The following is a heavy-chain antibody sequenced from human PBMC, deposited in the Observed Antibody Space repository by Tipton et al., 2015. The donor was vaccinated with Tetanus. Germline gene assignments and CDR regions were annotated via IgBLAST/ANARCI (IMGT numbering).Heavy chain of an antibody. CDR3: ARGSGELSFARAGFDY. D-gene: IGHD3-16*02. CDR1: GGSFSGYY. V-gene: IGHV4-34*09. J-gene: IGHJ4*02. CDR2: VYSSGST. Sequence: LRLSCAVYGGSFSGYYWSWIRQPPGKGLEWIGNVYSSGSTYYNPSLKSRVTISVDTSKNQFSLKLSSVTAADTAVYYCARGSGELSFARAGFDYWGQGTLVTVSS.